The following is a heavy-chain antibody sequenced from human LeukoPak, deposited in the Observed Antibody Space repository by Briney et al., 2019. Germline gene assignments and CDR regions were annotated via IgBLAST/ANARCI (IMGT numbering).Heavy chain of an antibody. J-gene: IGHJ3*02. CDR2: ISSSSIYI. CDR3: ARCSGGSCYAFDI. V-gene: IGHV3-21*01. Sequence: PGGSLRLSCAVSGLTFSGYSMNWVRQAPGKGLEWVSSISSSSIYIFYADSVKGRFTISRDDAKNSLYLQMNNLRAEDTAVYYCARCSGGSCYAFDIWGQGTMVTVSS. CDR1: GLTFSGYS. D-gene: IGHD2-15*01.